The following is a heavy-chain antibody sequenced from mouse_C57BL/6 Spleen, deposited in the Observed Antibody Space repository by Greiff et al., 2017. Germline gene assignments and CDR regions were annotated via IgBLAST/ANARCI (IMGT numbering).Heavy chain of an antibody. CDR1: GYSITSGYY. Sequence: ESGPGLVKPSQSLSLTCSVTGYSITSGYYWNWIRQFPGNKLEWMGYISYDGSNNYNPSLKNRISITRDTSKNQFFLKLNSVTTEDTATXYCARDDGYYWFAYWGKGTLVTVSA. CDR2: ISYDGSN. J-gene: IGHJ3*01. V-gene: IGHV3-6*01. D-gene: IGHD2-3*01. CDR3: ARDDGYYWFAY.